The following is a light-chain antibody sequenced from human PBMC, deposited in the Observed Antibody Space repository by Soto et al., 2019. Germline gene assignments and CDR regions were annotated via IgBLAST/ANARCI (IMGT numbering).Light chain of an antibody. CDR2: GAS. J-gene: IGKJ5*01. Sequence: EIVLTQSPATLSLSPGERATLSCRASQSVSSSDLAWYQQKPGQAPRLLIYGASSRATGIPDRFSGSGSGTDFTLTISRLEPEDFALFYCQYHGSSPITFGQGTRLEIK. V-gene: IGKV3-20*01. CDR3: QYHGSSPIT. CDR1: QSVSSSD.